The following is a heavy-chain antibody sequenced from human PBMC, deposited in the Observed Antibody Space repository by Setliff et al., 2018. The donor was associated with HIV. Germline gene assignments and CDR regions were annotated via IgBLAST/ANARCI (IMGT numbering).Heavy chain of an antibody. J-gene: IGHJ4*02. D-gene: IGHD3-22*01. CDR1: GGTFSSYA. V-gene: IGHV1-69*10. CDR3: ARATYYYDSSGYIDDY. CDR2: IIPILGIA. Sequence: GASVKVSCKASGGTFSSYAISWVRQAPGQGLEWMGGIIPILGIANYAQKFQGRVTITADKSTSTAYMELSSLRSEDTAVYYCARATYYYDSSGYIDDYWGQGTLVTVSS.